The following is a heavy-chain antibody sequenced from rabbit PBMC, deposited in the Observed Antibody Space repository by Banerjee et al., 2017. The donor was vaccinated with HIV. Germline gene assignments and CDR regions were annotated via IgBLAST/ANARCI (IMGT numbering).Heavy chain of an antibody. Sequence: QEQLVESGGGLVQPGGSLKLSCKASGFDFSSYGVSWVRQAPGKGLEWIGYIDPVFRSTYYASWVNGRFTISSHNAQNTLYLQLNSLTAADTATYFCVRASSAWGAGNLWGQGTLVTVS. CDR1: GFDFSSYG. V-gene: IGHV1S47*01. J-gene: IGHJ4*01. CDR3: VRASSAWGAGNL. CDR2: IDPVFRST. D-gene: IGHD4-1*01.